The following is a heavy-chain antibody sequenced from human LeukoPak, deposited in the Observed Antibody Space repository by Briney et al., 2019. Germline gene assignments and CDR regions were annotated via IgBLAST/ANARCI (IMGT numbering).Heavy chain of an antibody. CDR1: GGSFSKYY. J-gene: IGHJ6*04. D-gene: IGHD1-7*01. CDR2: INDSGRT. Sequence: PSETLSLTCAVYGGSFSKYYLSWIRQTPGKGMEWIGEINDSGRTNYNPSLMSRVTVSVDPSKNQFSLRLTSVTATDTAVYYCARRWNYGRNLYIDVWGKGAAVSVSS. V-gene: IGHV4-34*01. CDR3: ARRWNYGRNLYIDV.